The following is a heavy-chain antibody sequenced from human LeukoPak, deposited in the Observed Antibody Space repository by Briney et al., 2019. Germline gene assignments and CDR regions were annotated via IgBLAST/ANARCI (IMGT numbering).Heavy chain of an antibody. CDR1: GYTFTSYG. D-gene: IGHD3-10*01. Sequence: GASVKVSCKASGYTFTSYGISWVRQAPGQGLEWMGWISAYNGNTNYAQKLQGRVTMTTDTSTSTAYMELSSLRSEDTAVYYCARESGLLWFGELLPSRDAFDIWGQGTMVTVSS. J-gene: IGHJ3*02. CDR2: ISAYNGNT. V-gene: IGHV1-18*01. CDR3: ARESGLLWFGELLPSRDAFDI.